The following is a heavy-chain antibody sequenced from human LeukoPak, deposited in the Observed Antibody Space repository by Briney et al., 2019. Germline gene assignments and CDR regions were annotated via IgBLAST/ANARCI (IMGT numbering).Heavy chain of an antibody. J-gene: IGHJ5*02. CDR1: GFTSSNYA. Sequence: GGSLRLSCAASGFTSSNYAMSWVRQAPGKGLEWVSSISGSGDGTYYGDSVKGRFTISRDNSQGTLYLQMSSLRADDTAIYYCAKSPANWLDAWGQGTLVTVSS. CDR2: ISGSGDGT. CDR3: AKSPANWLDA. V-gene: IGHV3-23*01.